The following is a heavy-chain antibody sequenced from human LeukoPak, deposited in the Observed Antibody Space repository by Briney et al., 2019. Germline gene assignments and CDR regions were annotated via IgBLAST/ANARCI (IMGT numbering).Heavy chain of an antibody. CDR2: ISYEGSNK. V-gene: IGHV3-30*18. Sequence: GRSLRLSCAASGFTFSSYGMHWVRQAPGKGLEWVAVISYEGSNKYYADSVKGRFTISRDNSKNTLYLQMNSMRAEDTAVYYCAKDFGWLQFEGFFEYWGQGTLVTVSS. CDR1: GFTFSSYG. J-gene: IGHJ4*02. CDR3: AKDFGWLQFEGFFEY. D-gene: IGHD5-24*01.